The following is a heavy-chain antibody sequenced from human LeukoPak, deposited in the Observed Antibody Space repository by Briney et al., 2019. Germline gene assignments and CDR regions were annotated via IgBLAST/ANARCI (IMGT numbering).Heavy chain of an antibody. CDR1: GYTSTVHY. D-gene: IGHD4-11*01. V-gene: IGHV1-2*02. Sequence: ASVKVSCKASGYTSTVHYMHWLRQAPGQGPEWMGWIHPNGGTNYAPKFQGRVTLTRDTSISTAYMELSSLSSDDTAVYYCARMWSDYSHYDYWGQGTLVTVSS. CDR3: ARMWSDYSHYDY. J-gene: IGHJ4*02. CDR2: IHPNGGT.